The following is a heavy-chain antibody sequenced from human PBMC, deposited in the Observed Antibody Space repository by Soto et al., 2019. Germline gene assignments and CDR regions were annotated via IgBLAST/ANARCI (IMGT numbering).Heavy chain of an antibody. V-gene: IGHV1-69*13. CDR2: IIPIFGTA. J-gene: IGHJ6*02. CDR1: GGTFSSYA. CDR3: AREGGAASSGWYDYYYYGMDV. Sequence: GASVKVSCKASGGTFSSYAISWVRQAPGQGLEWMGGIIPIFGTANYAQKFQGRVTITADESTSTAYMELSSLRSEDTAVYYCAREGGAASSGWYDYYYYGMDVWGQGTTVTVSS. D-gene: IGHD6-19*01.